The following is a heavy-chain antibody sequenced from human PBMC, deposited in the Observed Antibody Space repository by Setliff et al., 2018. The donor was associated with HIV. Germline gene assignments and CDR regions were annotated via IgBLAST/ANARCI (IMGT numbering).Heavy chain of an antibody. CDR3: VRRQQRPQNAIES. J-gene: IGHJ4*02. V-gene: IGHV5-51*01. CDR2: IDPRDSET. Sequence: GESLKISCEASGYTFTNYWIGWVRQVPGKGLEWMGIIDPRDSETRYSPSFEGQVTVSVDRSINTAYLHWSSLKASDTAMYYCVRRQQRPQNAIESWGPGTLVTVSS. D-gene: IGHD6-25*01. CDR1: GYTFTNYW.